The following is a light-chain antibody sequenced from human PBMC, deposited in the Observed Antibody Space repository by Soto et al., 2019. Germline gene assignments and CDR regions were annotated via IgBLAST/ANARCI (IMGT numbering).Light chain of an antibody. J-gene: IGLJ1*01. V-gene: IGLV2-23*01. Sequence: QSAVTQPASVSGSPGQSITISCTGTSSGVGSYNLVSWYQQHPGKAPQLMIYEGTKRPSGVSNRFSGSKSGNTASLTISSLQPEDEADYYCCSYAVSSTYVFGTGTKLTVL. CDR3: CSYAVSSTYV. CDR2: EGT. CDR1: SSGVGSYNL.